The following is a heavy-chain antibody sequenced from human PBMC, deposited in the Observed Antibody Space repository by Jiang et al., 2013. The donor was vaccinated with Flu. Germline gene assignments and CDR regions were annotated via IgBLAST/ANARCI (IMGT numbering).Heavy chain of an antibody. CDR2: IYYSGIT. D-gene: IGHD2-15*01. CDR1: GGSISTSSYY. CDR3: ASSVGYCSGGSCYPQYYFDY. J-gene: IGHJ4*02. V-gene: IGHV4-39*01. Sequence: VKPSETLSLTCTVSGGSISTSSYYWGWIRQPPGKGLEWIGNIYYSGITYNNPSLKSRVTISVDTSKNQFSLKLNSVTAADTAVYYCASSVGYCSGGSCYPQYYFDYWGQGTLITVSS.